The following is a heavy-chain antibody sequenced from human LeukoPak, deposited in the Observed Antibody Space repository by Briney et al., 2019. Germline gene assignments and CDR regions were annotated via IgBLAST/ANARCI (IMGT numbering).Heavy chain of an antibody. J-gene: IGHJ4*02. V-gene: IGHV5-51*01. Sequence: GESLKISCKGSGYSFTSYWIGWVRQMPGKGLEWMGIIYPGGPDTRYSPSFQGQVTISTDKSITTAYLQWSSLKASDTAMYYCARYDMASSGYFGDYWGQGTLVTVSS. CDR1: GYSFTSYW. CDR3: ARYDMASSGYFGDY. D-gene: IGHD3-22*01. CDR2: IYPGGPDT.